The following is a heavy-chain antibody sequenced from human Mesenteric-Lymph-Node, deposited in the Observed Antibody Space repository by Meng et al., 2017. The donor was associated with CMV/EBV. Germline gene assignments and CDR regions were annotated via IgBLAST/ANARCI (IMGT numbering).Heavy chain of an antibody. Sequence: GGSLRLSCATSGFSFRDYGMHWVRQTPGKGLEWVSFIRHDETFIDYVASVKGRFTISRDNSKNTLYLQMTSLRPEDTAVYYCARGGLYYEILTATGDYWGQGTLVTVSS. J-gene: IGHJ4*02. CDR2: IRHDETFI. D-gene: IGHD3-9*01. CDR1: GFSFRDYG. V-gene: IGHV3-30*02. CDR3: ARGGLYYEILTATGDY.